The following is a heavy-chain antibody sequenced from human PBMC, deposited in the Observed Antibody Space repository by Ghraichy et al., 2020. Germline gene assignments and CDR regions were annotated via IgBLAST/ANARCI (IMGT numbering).Heavy chain of an antibody. CDR1: GFTFSSYG. J-gene: IGHJ6*02. Sequence: LSLTCAAPGFTFSSYGMHWVRQAPGKGLEWVAVIWYDGSNKYYADSVKGRFTISRDNYKNTLYLQMNSLRAEDTAVYYCARDGYEDYYYYGMDVWGQGTTVTVSS. CDR3: ARDGYEDYYYYGMDV. D-gene: IGHD5-12*01. CDR2: IWYDGSNK. V-gene: IGHV3-33*01.